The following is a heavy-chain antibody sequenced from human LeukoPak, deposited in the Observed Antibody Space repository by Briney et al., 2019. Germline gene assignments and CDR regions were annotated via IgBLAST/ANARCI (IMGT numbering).Heavy chain of an antibody. D-gene: IGHD5-24*01. CDR1: GGSFSGYY. V-gene: IGHV4-34*01. J-gene: IGHJ4*02. CDR3: ATRLKGWAQFDY. CDR2: INHSGST. Sequence: PSETLSPTCAVYGGSFSGYYWSWIRQPPGKGLEWIGEINHSGSTNYNPSLKSRVTISVDTSKNQFSLKLSSVTAADTAVYYCATRLKGWAQFDYWGQGTLVTVSS.